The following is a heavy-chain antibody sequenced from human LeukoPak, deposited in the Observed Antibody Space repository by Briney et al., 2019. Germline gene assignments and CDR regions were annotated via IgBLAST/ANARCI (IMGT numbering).Heavy chain of an antibody. Sequence: GRSLRLSCAASGFTFSSYAMSWVRQAPGKGLEWVSAISGSGGSTYYADSVKGRFTISRDNSKNTLYLQMNSLRAEDTAVYYCAKVRRITMVRDAFDYWGQGTLVTVSS. V-gene: IGHV3-23*01. J-gene: IGHJ4*02. CDR1: GFTFSSYA. D-gene: IGHD3-10*01. CDR3: AKVRRITMVRDAFDY. CDR2: ISGSGGST.